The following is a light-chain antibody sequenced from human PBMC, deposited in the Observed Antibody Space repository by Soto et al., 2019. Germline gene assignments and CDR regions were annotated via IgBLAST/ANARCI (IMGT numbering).Light chain of an antibody. CDR3: QQYNSYSVA. CDR1: QGISSW. V-gene: IGKV1-5*01. CDR2: DAS. Sequence: DIQMTQSPSSVSASVGDRVTITCRATQGISSWLAWYQQKPGKAPKLLIYDASSLESGVPSRFSGSGSGTEFTLTISSLQPDDFATYYCQQYNSYSVAFGQGTKVDIK. J-gene: IGKJ1*01.